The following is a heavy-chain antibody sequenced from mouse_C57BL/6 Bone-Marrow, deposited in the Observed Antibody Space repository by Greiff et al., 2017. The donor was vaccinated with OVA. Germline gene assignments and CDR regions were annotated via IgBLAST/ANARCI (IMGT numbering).Heavy chain of an antibody. CDR2: ISNLAYSI. J-gene: IGHJ4*01. D-gene: IGHD2-3*01. V-gene: IGHV5-15*01. CDR1: GFTFSDYG. Sequence: EVKLMESGGGLVQPGGSLKLSCAASGFTFSDYGMAWVRQAPRKGPEWVAFISNLAYSIYYADTVTGRFTISRENAKNTLYLEMSSLRSEDTAMYYCARDGYSSDWYAMDYWGQGTSVTVSS. CDR3: ARDGYSSDWYAMDY.